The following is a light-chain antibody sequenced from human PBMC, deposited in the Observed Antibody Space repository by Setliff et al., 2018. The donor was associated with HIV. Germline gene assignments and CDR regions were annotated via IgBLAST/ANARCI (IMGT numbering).Light chain of an antibody. J-gene: IGLJ1*01. CDR2: DVS. CDR1: SSDIGRYNY. Sequence: QSALAQPASVSGSPGQSITISCTGTSSDIGRYNYVSWYQQYPGRGPTLVIFDVSERPSGVSNRFSGSKSGSTASLIISGLQPDDEADYYCCSYARGSTYVFGSGTKGTVL. CDR3: CSYARGSTYV. V-gene: IGLV2-14*03.